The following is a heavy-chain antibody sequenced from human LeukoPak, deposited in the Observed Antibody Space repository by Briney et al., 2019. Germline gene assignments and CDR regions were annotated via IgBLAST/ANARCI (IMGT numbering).Heavy chain of an antibody. Sequence: GGSLRLSCAASGFTFSSYAMHWVRQAPGKGLDYVSGISSNGGTTYYANSVKGRFTISRDNSKNTLYLQMGSLRIEDMGVYYCARSRGISASPNWFDPWGQGTLVTVSS. CDR2: ISSNGGTT. CDR1: GFTFSSYA. CDR3: ARSRGISASPNWFDP. J-gene: IGHJ5*02. D-gene: IGHD3-3*02. V-gene: IGHV3-64*01.